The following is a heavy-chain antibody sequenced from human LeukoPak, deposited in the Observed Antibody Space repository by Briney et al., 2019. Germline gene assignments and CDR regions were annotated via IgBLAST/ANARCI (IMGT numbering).Heavy chain of an antibody. CDR1: GYTFTSYY. J-gene: IGHJ4*02. V-gene: IGHV1-46*01. Sequence: GASVKVSCKASGYTFTSYYMHWVRQAPGQGLEWMGIINPSGGSTSSPQNFQDRVTMTRDTSTSTAYMELSSLRSEDTAVYYCARGADILTGYYPFDYWGQGTLVTVSS. D-gene: IGHD3-9*01. CDR3: ARGADILTGYYPFDY. CDR2: INPSGGST.